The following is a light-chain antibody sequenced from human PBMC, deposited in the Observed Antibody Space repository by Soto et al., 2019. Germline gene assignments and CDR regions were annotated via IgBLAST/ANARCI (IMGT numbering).Light chain of an antibody. J-gene: IGKJ4*01. CDR3: QKYNSVPLT. Sequence: DIQMTQSPSSLSASVGDRVTITCRASQGISTYLAWYQQKPWKVPKLLIYAASTLQSGVPSRFSGSGSGTDFTLTISRLQPEAVATYFCQKYNSVPLTFGGGTKGEI. CDR1: QGISTY. V-gene: IGKV1-27*01. CDR2: AAS.